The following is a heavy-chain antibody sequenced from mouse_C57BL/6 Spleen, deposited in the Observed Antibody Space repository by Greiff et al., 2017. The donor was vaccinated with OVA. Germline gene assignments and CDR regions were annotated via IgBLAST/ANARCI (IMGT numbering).Heavy chain of an antibody. Sequence: QVQLQHPGTELVKPGASVKLSCKASGYTFTSYWMHWVKQRPGQGLEWIGNINPSNGGTNYNEKFKSKATLTVDKSSSTAYMQLSSLTSEDSAVYYCARCVYYGNYAYYVDYWGQGTTLTVSS. J-gene: IGHJ2*01. CDR3: ARCVYYGNYAYYVDY. V-gene: IGHV1-53*01. CDR2: INPSNGGT. D-gene: IGHD2-1*01. CDR1: GYTFTSYW.